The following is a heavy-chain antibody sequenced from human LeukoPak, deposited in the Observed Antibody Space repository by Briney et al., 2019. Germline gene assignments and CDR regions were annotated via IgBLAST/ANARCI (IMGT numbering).Heavy chain of an antibody. CDR3: ARDRVGEWELPSFDY. J-gene: IGHJ4*02. D-gene: IGHD1-26*01. V-gene: IGHV6-1*01. CDR2: TYYRSKWYN. Sequence: SQTLSLTCVISGDGVSSNSASWNWIRQFPSRGLEWLGRTYYRSKWYNDYAVSVKSRIIINPDTSKNQFSLQLNSVTPEDTAVYYCARDRVGEWELPSFDYWGQGTLVTVSS. CDR1: GDGVSSNSAS.